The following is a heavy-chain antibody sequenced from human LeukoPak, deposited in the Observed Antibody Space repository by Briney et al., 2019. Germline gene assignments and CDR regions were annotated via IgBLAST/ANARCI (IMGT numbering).Heavy chain of an antibody. CDR2: IYYSGST. CDR3: AREFRFGPEDNWFDP. J-gene: IGHJ5*02. Sequence: SETLSLTCTVSGGSISSSSYYWGWIRQPPGKALEWIGSIYYSGSTYYNPSLKSRVTISVDTSKNQFSLKLSSVTAADTAVYYCAREFRFGPEDNWFDPWGQGTLVTVSS. D-gene: IGHD3-3*01. CDR1: GGSISSSSYY. V-gene: IGHV4-39*07.